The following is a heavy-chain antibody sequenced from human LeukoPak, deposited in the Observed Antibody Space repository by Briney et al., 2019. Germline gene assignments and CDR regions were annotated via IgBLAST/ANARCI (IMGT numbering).Heavy chain of an antibody. V-gene: IGHV4-39*02. CDR3: ARDLAREDAFDI. Sequence: SETLSLTCTVSGGSIRSSSYYWGWIRQPPGKGLEWIGSIYYSGSTYSNPSLKSRVTISVDTSKNQFSLKLSSVTAADTAVYYCARDLAREDAFDIWGQGTMVTVSS. CDR2: IYYSGST. J-gene: IGHJ3*02. CDR1: GGSIRSSSYY.